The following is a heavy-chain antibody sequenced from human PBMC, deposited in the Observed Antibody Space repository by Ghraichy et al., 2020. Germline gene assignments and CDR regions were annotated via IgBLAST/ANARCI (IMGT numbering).Heavy chain of an antibody. CDR2: IGAQRGNT. CDR1: GYTFTSYG. CDR3: AKDRDQWDLSYFDY. J-gene: IGHJ4*02. Sequence: ASVKVSCEASGYTFTSYGISWVRQAPGQGLEWMGWIGAQRGNTNYAQKFQGRVTMTTDTSTTTAYMELRSLRSDDTAVYYCAKDRDQWDLSYFDYWGQGVLVTVSS. D-gene: IGHD1-26*01. V-gene: IGHV1-18*01.